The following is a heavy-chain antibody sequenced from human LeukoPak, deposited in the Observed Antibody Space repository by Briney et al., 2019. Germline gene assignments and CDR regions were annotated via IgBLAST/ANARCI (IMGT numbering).Heavy chain of an antibody. J-gene: IGHJ6*02. V-gene: IGHV4-31*03. D-gene: IGHD2-2*01. CDR3: ASGLLGYCSSTSCPRYGMDV. CDR1: GGSISSGGYY. Sequence: SETLSLTCTVSGGSISSGGYYWSWIRQHPGKGLEWIGYIYYSGSTYYNPSLKSRVTISVDTSKNQFSLKLSSVTAADTAVYYCASGLLGYCSSTSCPRYGMDVWGQGTTVTVSS. CDR2: IYYSGST.